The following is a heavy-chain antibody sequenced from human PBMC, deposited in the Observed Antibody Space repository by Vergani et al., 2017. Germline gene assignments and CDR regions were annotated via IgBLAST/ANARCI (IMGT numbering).Heavy chain of an antibody. V-gene: IGHV3-48*03. CDR3: ARVNSRLQHTYSGDY. J-gene: IGHJ4*02. D-gene: IGHD5-24*01. CDR1: GFTFSSYE. CDR2: ISSSGSTI. Sequence: EVQLVESGGGLVQPGGSLRLSCAASGFTFSSYEMNWVRQAPGKGLEWVSYISSSGSTIYYADSVKGRFTISRDNAKNSLYLQMNSLRAEDTAVYYCARVNSRLQHTYSGDYWGQGTLVTVSS.